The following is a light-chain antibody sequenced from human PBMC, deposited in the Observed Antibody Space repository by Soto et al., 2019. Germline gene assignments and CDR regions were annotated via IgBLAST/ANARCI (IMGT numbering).Light chain of an antibody. CDR3: QQYDKLPYT. CDR1: QDISNY. V-gene: IGKV1-33*01. Sequence: DIQMTQSPSSLSASVGDRVTITCQASQDISNYLNWYQQKPGKAPKLLIYDASNLETGVPSRFSASGSATDLTVTISSLQPEDIAADYCQQYDKLPYTFGQRTKLEIK. CDR2: DAS. J-gene: IGKJ2*01.